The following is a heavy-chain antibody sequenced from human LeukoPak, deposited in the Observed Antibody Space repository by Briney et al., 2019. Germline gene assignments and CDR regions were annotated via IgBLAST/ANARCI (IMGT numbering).Heavy chain of an antibody. J-gene: IGHJ4*02. D-gene: IGHD3-22*01. CDR3: AKDSGSPDYYDSSGYYFLLFDY. Sequence: GGSLRLSCAASGFTFSSYAMSWVRQAPGKGLEWVSAISGSGGSTYYADSVKGRFTISRDNSKNTLYLQMNSLRAEDTAVYYCAKDSGSPDYYDSSGYYFLLFDYWGQGTLVTVSS. CDR1: GFTFSSYA. CDR2: ISGSGGST. V-gene: IGHV3-23*01.